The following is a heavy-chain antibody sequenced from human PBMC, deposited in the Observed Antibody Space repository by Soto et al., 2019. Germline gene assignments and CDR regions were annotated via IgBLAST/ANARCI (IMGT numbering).Heavy chain of an antibody. CDR3: VYMPPWEWMSFSV. Sequence: QIILKESGPTLVKPTQTLTLTCNFSGFSLSTTSVGVGWIRQPPGKALEWLALIYWDGDKRYSPSQKRRLTITKDSSKNQVVLIMTNMDPVDTCTYYGVYMPPWEWMSFSVWCQGTMVIVSS. CDR2: IYWDGDK. J-gene: IGHJ3*01. V-gene: IGHV2-5*04. D-gene: IGHD3-3*01. CDR1: GFSLSTTSVG.